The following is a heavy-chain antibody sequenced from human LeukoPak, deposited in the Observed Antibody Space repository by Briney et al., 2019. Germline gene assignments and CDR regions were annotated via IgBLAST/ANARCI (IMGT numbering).Heavy chain of an antibody. CDR1: GGSISSYY. D-gene: IGHD6-13*01. Sequence: SETLSLTCTVSGGSISSYYWSWIRQPAGKGLEWIGRIYTSGSTNYNPSLKSRVTMSVDTSKNQFSLKLSSVTAADTAVYYCARGSNKKKGYSSSWYLDRSYYYYGMDVWGQGTTVTVSS. CDR3: ARGSNKKKGYSSSWYLDRSYYYYGMDV. V-gene: IGHV4-4*07. CDR2: IYTSGST. J-gene: IGHJ6*02.